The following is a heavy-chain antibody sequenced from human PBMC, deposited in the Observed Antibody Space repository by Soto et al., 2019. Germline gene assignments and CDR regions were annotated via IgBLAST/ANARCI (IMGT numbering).Heavy chain of an antibody. Sequence: ETLSLTCTVSGVSVSSGSYYWSGIRPPPGKGLEWIGYIYYSGSTNDNPSLKSRVTISVDTSKNQFSLKLSSVTAADTAVYYCARDQMATFDYWGQGTLVTVSS. CDR3: ARDQMATFDY. CDR2: IYYSGST. V-gene: IGHV4-61*01. CDR1: GVSVSSGSYY. J-gene: IGHJ4*02.